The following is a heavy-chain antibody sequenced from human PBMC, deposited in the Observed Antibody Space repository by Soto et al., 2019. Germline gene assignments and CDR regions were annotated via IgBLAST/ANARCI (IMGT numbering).Heavy chain of an antibody. CDR2: IIPIFGTA. CDR3: ARETVYCSSGSCAPGYFQH. J-gene: IGHJ1*01. CDR1: GGTFSSYA. Sequence: QVQLVQSGAEVKKPGSSVKVSCKASGGTFSSYAISWVRQAPGQGLEWMGGIIPIFGTANYAQKFQGRVTITADESTSTAYMELSSLRSEDTAVYYCARETVYCSSGSCAPGYFQHWGQGTLVTVSS. D-gene: IGHD2-15*01. V-gene: IGHV1-69*12.